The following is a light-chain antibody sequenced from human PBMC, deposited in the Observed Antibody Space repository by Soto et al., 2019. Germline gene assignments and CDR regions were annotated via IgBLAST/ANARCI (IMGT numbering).Light chain of an antibody. CDR2: GAF. V-gene: IGKV3-20*01. CDR1: QSVSSDS. J-gene: IGKJ1*01. CDR3: HQYGSTPWT. Sequence: EIVLTQSPGTLSLSPGERATLSCRASQSVSSDSLAWYQQKPGQPPRLAIYGAFRRANGIPDRFSGSGSGTDFTLTVSRLEPEDFAVYHCHQYGSTPWTFGQGTKVEIK.